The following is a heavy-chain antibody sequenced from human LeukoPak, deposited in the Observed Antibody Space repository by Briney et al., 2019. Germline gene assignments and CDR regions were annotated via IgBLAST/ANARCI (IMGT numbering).Heavy chain of an antibody. Sequence: GGSLRLSCAASGFTFSSYAMHWVRQAPGKGLEYVSAISSNGGSTYYANSVKGRFTISRDNSKNTLYLQMGRLRAEDMAVYYCARVGSEIAVAGTFDYWGQGTLVTVSS. CDR3: ARVGSEIAVAGTFDY. CDR1: GFTFSSYA. D-gene: IGHD6-19*01. J-gene: IGHJ4*02. V-gene: IGHV3-64*01. CDR2: ISSNGGST.